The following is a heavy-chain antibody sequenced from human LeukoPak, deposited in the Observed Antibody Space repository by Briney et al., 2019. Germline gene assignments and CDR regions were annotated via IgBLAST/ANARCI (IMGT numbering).Heavy chain of an antibody. CDR1: GGSISSYY. J-gene: IGHJ4*02. CDR2: IYYSGST. Sequence: KASETLSLTCTVSGGSISSYYWSWIRQSPGKGLEWIGHIYYSGSTSYNPSLKSRVTISVDTSKNQFSLKLSSVTAADTAVYYCATDYDFWSGYHNYWGQGTLVTVSS. D-gene: IGHD3-3*01. CDR3: ATDYDFWSGYHNY. V-gene: IGHV4-59*08.